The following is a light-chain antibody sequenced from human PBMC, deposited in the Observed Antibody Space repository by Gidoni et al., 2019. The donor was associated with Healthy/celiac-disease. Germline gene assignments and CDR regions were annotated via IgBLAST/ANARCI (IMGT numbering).Light chain of an antibody. CDR3: QSYDSSNQV. CDR2: DDN. CDR1: SGSIASNY. J-gene: IGLJ3*02. Sequence: NFILTQPPSVSESPGKTVTISCTGSSGSIASNYVQWYQQRPGSAPTTVIYDDNQRPSWVPDRFSGSIDSSSNSASLTISGLKTEDEADYYCQSYDSSNQVFGGGTKLTVL. V-gene: IGLV6-57*02.